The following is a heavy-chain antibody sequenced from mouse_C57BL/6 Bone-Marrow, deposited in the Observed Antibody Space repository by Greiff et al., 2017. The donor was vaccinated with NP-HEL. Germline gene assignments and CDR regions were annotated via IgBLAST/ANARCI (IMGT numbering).Heavy chain of an antibody. CDR2: IDPENGDT. CDR1: GFNIKDDY. CDR3: TNYFDY. Sequence: EVKLLESGAELVRPGASVKLSCTASGFNIKDDYMHWVKQRPEQGLEWIGWIDPENGDTEYASKFQGKANITADTSSNTAYLQLSSLTSEDTAVYYCTNYFDYWGQGTTLTVSS. V-gene: IGHV14-4*01. J-gene: IGHJ2*01.